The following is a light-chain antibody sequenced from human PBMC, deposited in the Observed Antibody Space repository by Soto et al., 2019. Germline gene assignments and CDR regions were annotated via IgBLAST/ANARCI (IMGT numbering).Light chain of an antibody. CDR2: GAS. CDR1: QGVSTN. Sequence: EIVMTQSPATLSLSPGERATLSCRASQGVSTNVAWYQQKPGQALRLLMYGASTRAAGIPVRFSGSGSATEFTLTISSLESEDFALYYCQQYGSSPPTFGGGTKVDIK. J-gene: IGKJ4*01. CDR3: QQYGSSPPT. V-gene: IGKV3-15*01.